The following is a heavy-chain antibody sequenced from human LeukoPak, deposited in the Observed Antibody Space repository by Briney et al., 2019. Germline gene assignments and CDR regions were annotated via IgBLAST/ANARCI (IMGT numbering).Heavy chain of an antibody. D-gene: IGHD3-22*01. CDR1: GGSISSSNW. CDR3: ASYYDSSGYYWAWDAFDI. V-gene: IGHV4-4*02. J-gene: IGHJ3*02. Sequence: SETLSLTCTVSGGSISSSNWWSWVRQPPGKGLEWIGEIYHSGGTNYNPSLKSRVTISVDKSKNQFSLKLSSVTAADTAVYYCASYYDSSGYYWAWDAFDIWGRGTMVTVSS. CDR2: IYHSGGT.